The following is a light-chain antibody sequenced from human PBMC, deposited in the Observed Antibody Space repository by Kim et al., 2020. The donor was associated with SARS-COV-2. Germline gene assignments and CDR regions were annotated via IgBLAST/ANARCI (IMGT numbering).Light chain of an antibody. Sequence: ELTQPPSVSGTPGQRVTISCSGGISSIQNNYAHWLKQLPVMALKLLLFRNDQRPSPVPYPCSGSRSGASASLAISGLRFEDESYYFCAAWDDTRGWV. J-gene: IGLJ3*02. CDR3: AAWDDTRGWV. CDR2: RND. CDR1: ISSIQNNY. V-gene: IGLV1-47*01.